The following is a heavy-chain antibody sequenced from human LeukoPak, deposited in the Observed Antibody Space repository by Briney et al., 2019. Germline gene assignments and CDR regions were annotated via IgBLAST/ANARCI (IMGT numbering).Heavy chain of an antibody. CDR1: GFTINNNY. J-gene: IGHJ4*02. CDR3: ARGIDYYSFDY. CDR2: IYSGGST. Sequence: GGSLRLSCAASGFTINNNYMTWVRQAPGKGLEWVSVIYSGGSTYYADSVKGRFTISRDYSKSTLFLQMNSLRTEDTAVYYCARGIDYYSFDYWGQGTLVTVSS. V-gene: IGHV3-53*01. D-gene: IGHD2-21*01.